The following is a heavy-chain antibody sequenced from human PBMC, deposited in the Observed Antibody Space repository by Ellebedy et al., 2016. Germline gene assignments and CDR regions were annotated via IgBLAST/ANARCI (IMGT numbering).Heavy chain of an antibody. V-gene: IGHV6-1*01. J-gene: IGHJ5*02. CDR3: AREGGLAAPEGWFDP. Sequence: SQTLSLTXXISGDSVPSNSATWSWIRPSPSRGLEWLGRTYYRSKWFNDYPVSVKSRITINTDTSKNQFSLQLNSVTPEDTAVYYCAREGGLAAPEGWFDPWGQGTLITVSS. CDR1: GDSVPSNSAT. D-gene: IGHD6-6*01. CDR2: TYYRSKWFN.